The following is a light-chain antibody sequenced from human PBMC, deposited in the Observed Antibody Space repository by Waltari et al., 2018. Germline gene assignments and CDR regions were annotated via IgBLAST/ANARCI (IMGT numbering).Light chain of an antibody. J-gene: IGLJ1*01. V-gene: IGLV2-14*01. CDR3: SSFTRGNTYF. CDR1: SSGVGAYNF. Sequence: QSALTQPASVSGSPGQSITISCTVTSSGVGAYNFFSWYQQHQGNAPTLSIYGVINLPSGVSSRFSTSKSGSTASLTISGLQAEDEADYHCSSFTRGNTYFFGAGTKVTVL. CDR2: GVI.